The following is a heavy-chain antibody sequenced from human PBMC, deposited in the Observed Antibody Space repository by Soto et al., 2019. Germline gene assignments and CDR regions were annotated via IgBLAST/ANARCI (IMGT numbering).Heavy chain of an antibody. CDR3: AKDRRGLVPAASYYYYMDV. V-gene: IGHV3-23*01. D-gene: IGHD2-2*01. Sequence: GGSLRLSCAASGFTFSSYAMSWVRQAPGKGLEWVSAISGSGGSTYYADSVKGRFTISRDNSKNTLYLQMNSLRAEDTAVYYCAKDRRGLVPAASYYYYMDVWGKGTTVTVSS. J-gene: IGHJ6*03. CDR2: ISGSGGST. CDR1: GFTFSSYA.